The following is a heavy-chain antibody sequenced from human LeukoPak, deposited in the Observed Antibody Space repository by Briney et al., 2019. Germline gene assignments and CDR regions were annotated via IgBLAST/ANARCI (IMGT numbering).Heavy chain of an antibody. D-gene: IGHD2-2*01. CDR1: GFTFSSYA. CDR2: ISYDGSNK. Sequence: GGSLRLSCAASGFTFSSYAMHWVRQAPGKGLEWVAVISYDGSNKYYADSVKGRFTISRDNSKNTLYLQMNSLRAEDTAVYYCAREGGWGGTTCYLGYYYYGMDVWGQGTTVTVSS. J-gene: IGHJ6*02. CDR3: AREGGWGGTTCYLGYYYYGMDV. V-gene: IGHV3-30*04.